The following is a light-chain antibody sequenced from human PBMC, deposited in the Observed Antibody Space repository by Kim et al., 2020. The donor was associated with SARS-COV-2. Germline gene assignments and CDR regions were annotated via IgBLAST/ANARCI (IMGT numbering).Light chain of an antibody. V-gene: IGLV2-14*03. Sequence: QSALTQPASVSGSPEESITISCTGTSSDLGADNYVSWYQQHPGKAPKLIIYDVSIRPSGVSNRFSGSKSGNTASLTISGLQAEDEAHYYCISYTRSASWVFGGGTKLTVL. CDR2: DVS. CDR1: SSDLGADNY. CDR3: ISYTRSASWV. J-gene: IGLJ3*02.